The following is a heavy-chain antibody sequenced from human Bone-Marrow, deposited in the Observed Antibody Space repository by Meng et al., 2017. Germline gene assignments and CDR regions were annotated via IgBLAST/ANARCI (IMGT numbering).Heavy chain of an antibody. D-gene: IGHD3-10*01. CDR1: GFSLSTSGVG. V-gene: IGHV2-5*01. CDR3: AHIPYLYYGSGSYYNSYYFDY. Sequence: SGPTLVKPTQTRTLTCTFSGFSLSTSGVGVGWIRQPPGKALEWLALIYWNDDKRYSPSLKSRLTITKDTSKNQVVLTMTNMDPVDTATYYCAHIPYLYYGSGSYYNSYYFDYWGQGTLVTVSS. CDR2: IYWNDDK. J-gene: IGHJ4*02.